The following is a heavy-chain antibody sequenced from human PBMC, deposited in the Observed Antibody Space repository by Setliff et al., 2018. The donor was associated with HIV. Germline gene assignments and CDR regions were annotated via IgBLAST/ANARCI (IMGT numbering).Heavy chain of an antibody. CDR1: GFTVSYYG. D-gene: IGHD3-9*01. J-gene: IGHJ4*02. V-gene: IGHV3-7*03. CDR3: ATNFLYDILTGYFPYQFDQ. Sequence: GGSLRLSCAASGFTVSYYGMTWVRQAPGKGLEWVSNTKYDGSESYYVDSVKGRFIASTDNAKNSLFLQMNSLKAEDTAVYYCATNFLYDILTGYFPYQFDQWGQGTLVTVSS. CDR2: TKYDGSES.